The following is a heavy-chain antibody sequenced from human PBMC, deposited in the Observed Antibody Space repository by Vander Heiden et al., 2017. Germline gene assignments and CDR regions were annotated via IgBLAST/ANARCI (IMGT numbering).Heavy chain of an antibody. CDR2: ITPSGTVI. Sequence: QVQLADSGGGLVKPGGSLTLSCAASGFPFSDYCMSWIRQAPGKGLESVSYITPSGTVIYYADSVKGRFTISRDNSKNSLSLQMNSLRADDTAVYFCARDRGAGANYFDYWSQGALVTVSS. D-gene: IGHD1-26*01. CDR3: ARDRGAGANYFDY. CDR1: GFPFSDYC. V-gene: IGHV3-11*01. J-gene: IGHJ4*02.